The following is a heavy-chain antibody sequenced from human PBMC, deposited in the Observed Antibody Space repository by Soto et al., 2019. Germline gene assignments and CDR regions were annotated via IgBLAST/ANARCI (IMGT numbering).Heavy chain of an antibody. V-gene: IGHV4-31*03. CDR3: ARGGSSWSGAWYFDL. J-gene: IGHJ2*01. CDR2: IYYSGST. Sequence: QVQLQESGPGLVKPSQTLSLTCTVSGGSISSGGYYWSWIRQHPGKGLEWIGYIYYSGSTYYNPSLKSRVTISVDTSKNQFSLKLSSVTAADTAVYFCARGGSSWSGAWYFDLWGRGTLVTVSS. D-gene: IGHD6-13*01. CDR1: GGSISSGGYY.